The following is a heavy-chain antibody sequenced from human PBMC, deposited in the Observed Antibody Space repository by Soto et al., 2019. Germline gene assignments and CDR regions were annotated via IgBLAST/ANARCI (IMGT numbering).Heavy chain of an antibody. CDR3: ARDPNNWFHP. V-gene: IGHV6-1*01. J-gene: IGHJ5*02. CDR2: TYYRSKWYY. Sequence: SQTLSLTCVISGDSVSSYGAGWNWSRQSPSRGLEWLGRTYYRSKWYYDYAVSVKSRITINPNTPKNQFSLLLNSVTPEDTAVYYCARDPNNWFHPWGQGTLVTVSS. CDR1: GDSVSSYGAG.